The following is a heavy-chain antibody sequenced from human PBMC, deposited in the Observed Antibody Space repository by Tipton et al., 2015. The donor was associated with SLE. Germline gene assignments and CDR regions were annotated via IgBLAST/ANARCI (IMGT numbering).Heavy chain of an antibody. CDR1: GGSISSGSYY. CDR3: ARDLNDSSGNWFDP. Sequence: TLSLTCTVSGGSISSGSYYWSWIRQPPGKGLEWIGCFSNTGSTNFNPSLKSRVTISVDTSKNQFSLKLSSVTAADTAVYYCARDLNDSSGNWFDPWGQGTLVTVSS. V-gene: IGHV4-61*01. J-gene: IGHJ5*02. D-gene: IGHD3-22*01. CDR2: FSNTGST.